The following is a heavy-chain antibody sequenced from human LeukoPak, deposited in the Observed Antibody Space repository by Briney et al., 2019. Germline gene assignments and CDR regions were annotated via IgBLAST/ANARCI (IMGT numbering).Heavy chain of an antibody. CDR1: GGSISSGGYH. V-gene: IGHV4-31*03. J-gene: IGHJ4*02. Sequence: SSETLPLTCTVSGGSISSGGYHWSWIRQHPGKGLEWIGYIYSTGSTYYNPSLKSRIIISVDTSKNQFSLKLSSVTAADTAVYYCAREGVMVRVFDYWGQGTLVTVSS. CDR3: AREGVMVRVFDY. D-gene: IGHD3-10*01. CDR2: IYSTGST.